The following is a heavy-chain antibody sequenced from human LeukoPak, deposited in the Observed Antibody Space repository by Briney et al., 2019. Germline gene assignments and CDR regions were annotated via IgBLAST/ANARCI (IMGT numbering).Heavy chain of an antibody. CDR3: AKEDAAGSTGSADY. J-gene: IGHJ4*02. V-gene: IGHV3-23*01. CDR1: GFTFSSYA. Sequence: GGSLRLSCAASGFTFSSYAMSWVRQAPGKGLEWVSVISGSGDSTYYADSVKGRFTISRDNSKNTLYLHMNSRRAEDTAVYFCAKEDAAGSTGSADYWGQGTLVTVSS. D-gene: IGHD3-22*01. CDR2: ISGSGDST.